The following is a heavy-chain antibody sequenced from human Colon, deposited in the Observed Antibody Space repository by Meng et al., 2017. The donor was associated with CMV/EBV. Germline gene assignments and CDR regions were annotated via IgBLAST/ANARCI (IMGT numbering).Heavy chain of an antibody. D-gene: IGHD1-1*01. V-gene: IGHV3-74*01. CDR1: GFSPEDFW. J-gene: IGHJ4*02. CDR3: LKLPPGY. Sequence: VGSGGGLMQPWGSLGPSFVVSGFSPEDFWGDWVRQAPGKGPLWVSRIHSGGTSISYADSVKGRFTISGDNAKNTVYLQMNSLRDEDTAVYYCLKLPPGYWGQGTLVTVSS. CDR2: IHSGGTSI.